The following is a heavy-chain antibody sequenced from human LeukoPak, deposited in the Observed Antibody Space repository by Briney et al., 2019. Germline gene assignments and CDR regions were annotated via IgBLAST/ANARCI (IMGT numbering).Heavy chain of an antibody. CDR2: IWYDGSNK. D-gene: IGHD3-22*01. J-gene: IGHJ4*02. CDR3: ARDFYDSSGYPTHFDY. Sequence: GGSLRLSCAASGFTFSSYGMHWVRQAPGKGLEWVAVIWYDGSNKYYADSVKGRFTISRDNSKSTLYLQMNSLRAEDTAVYYCARDFYDSSGYPTHFDYWGQGTLVTVSS. CDR1: GFTFSSYG. V-gene: IGHV3-33*08.